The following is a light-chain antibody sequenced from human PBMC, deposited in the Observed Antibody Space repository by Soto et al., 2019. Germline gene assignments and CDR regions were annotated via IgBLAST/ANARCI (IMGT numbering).Light chain of an antibody. Sequence: EIVLTQSPGTLSLSPGERATLSCRASQSVRSSYLAWYQQKPGQAPRLLIYGASTRATGIPDRFSGSGSGTDFTLTISRLEPEDFAVYYCQQYGSSLFTFGPGTKVDNK. CDR2: GAS. CDR3: QQYGSSLFT. V-gene: IGKV3-20*01. J-gene: IGKJ3*01. CDR1: QSVRSSY.